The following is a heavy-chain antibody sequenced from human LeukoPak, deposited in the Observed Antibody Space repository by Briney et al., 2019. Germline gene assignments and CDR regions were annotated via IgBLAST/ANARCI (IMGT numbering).Heavy chain of an antibody. Sequence: SETLSLTCAVYGGSLSGYYWSWIRQPPGKGLEWIGEINHSGSTNYNPSLKSRVTISVDTSKNQFSLKLSSVTAADTAVYYCKVVTATHYYYYYMDVWGKGTTVTVSS. D-gene: IGHD2-21*02. J-gene: IGHJ6*03. CDR1: GGSLSGYY. CDR2: INHSGST. CDR3: KVVTATHYYYYYMDV. V-gene: IGHV4-34*01.